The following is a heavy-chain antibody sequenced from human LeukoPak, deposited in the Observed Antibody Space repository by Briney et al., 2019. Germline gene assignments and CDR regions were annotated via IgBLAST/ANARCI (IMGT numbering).Heavy chain of an antibody. CDR3: ARPQDHGGNVENFNI. Sequence: ASVKVSCKASGYTFTAYYIHWVRQAPGQGLEWMGWINPNSGGTNYALKFRGRVTMTRDTSISTASMELSSLISDDTAVYYCARPQDHGGNVENFNIWGQGTMVTVSS. CDR1: GYTFTAYY. J-gene: IGHJ3*02. CDR2: INPNSGGT. D-gene: IGHD4-23*01. V-gene: IGHV1-2*02.